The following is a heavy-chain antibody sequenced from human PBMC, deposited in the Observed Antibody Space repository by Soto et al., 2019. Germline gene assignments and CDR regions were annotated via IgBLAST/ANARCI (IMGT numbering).Heavy chain of an antibody. D-gene: IGHD2-15*01. J-gene: IGHJ4*02. CDR2: IYYSGST. V-gene: IGHV4-39*01. Sequence: SETLPLTCAVSGGSISTSNWWSWVRQPPGKGLEWIGSIYYSGSTYYNPSLKSRVTISVDTSKNQFSLKLSSVTAADTAVYYCARHTPAISISDHWGQGTLVTVSS. CDR1: GGSISTSNW. CDR3: ARHTPAISISDH.